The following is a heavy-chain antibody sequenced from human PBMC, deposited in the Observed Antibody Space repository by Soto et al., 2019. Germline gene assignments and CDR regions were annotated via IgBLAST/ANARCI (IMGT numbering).Heavy chain of an antibody. CDR3: AREYSSSSVRNWFDP. Sequence: SETLSLTCTVSGGSISSGGYYWSWIRQHPGKGLEWIGYIYYSGSTYYNPSLKSRVTISVDTSKNQFSLKLSSVTAADTAVYYCAREYSSSSVRNWFDPWGQGTLVTVSS. D-gene: IGHD6-6*01. V-gene: IGHV4-31*03. J-gene: IGHJ5*02. CDR2: IYYSGST. CDR1: GGSISSGGYY.